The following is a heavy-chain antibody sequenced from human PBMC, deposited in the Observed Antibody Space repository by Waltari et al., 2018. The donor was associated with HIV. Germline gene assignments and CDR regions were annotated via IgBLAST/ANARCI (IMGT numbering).Heavy chain of an antibody. J-gene: IGHJ4*02. D-gene: IGHD2-2*01. CDR1: VFTFSSYA. CDR2: ISYDGSNK. Sequence: QVQLVESGGGVVQPGRSLRLSCAASVFTFSSYAMHWVRQAPGKGLEWVAVISYDGSNKYYADSVKGRFTISRDNSKNTLYLQMNSLRAEDTAVYYCARDPQYCSSTSCSYYFDYWGQGTLVTVSS. CDR3: ARDPQYCSSTSCSYYFDY. V-gene: IGHV3-30-3*01.